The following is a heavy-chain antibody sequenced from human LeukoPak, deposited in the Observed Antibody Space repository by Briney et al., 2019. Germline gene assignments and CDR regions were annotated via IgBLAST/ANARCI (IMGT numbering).Heavy chain of an antibody. CDR1: GFTVSSNY. D-gene: IGHD2-15*01. CDR3: ARESWSGGTCRHDY. CDR2: IYAGGST. V-gene: IGHV3-66*02. J-gene: IGHJ4*02. Sequence: GSLRLSCAASGFTVSSNYMSWVRQAPGKGLEWVSVIYAGGSTYYADSVKGRFTISRDNSKNTASLQMNSLRGEDTAVYYCARESWSGGTCRHDYWGQGTLVTVSS.